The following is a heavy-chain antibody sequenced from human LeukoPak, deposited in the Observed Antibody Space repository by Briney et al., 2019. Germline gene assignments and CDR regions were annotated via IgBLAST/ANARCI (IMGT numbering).Heavy chain of an antibody. V-gene: IGHV3-15*01. CDR2: IKSKTDGGTT. D-gene: IGHD5-24*01. CDR1: GFTFSNAW. J-gene: IGHJ3*02. Sequence: GGSLRLSCAASGFTFSNAWMSWVRQAPGKGLEWVGRIKSKTDGGTTDYAAPVKGRFTISRDDSKNTLYLQMNSLKTEDTAVYYCTTGGLGWFGWLQSITDDAFDIWGQGTMVTVSS. CDR3: TTGGLGWFGWLQSITDDAFDI.